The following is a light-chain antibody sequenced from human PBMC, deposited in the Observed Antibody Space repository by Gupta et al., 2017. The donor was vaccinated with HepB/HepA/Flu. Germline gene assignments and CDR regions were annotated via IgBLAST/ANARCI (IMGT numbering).Light chain of an antibody. Sequence: QSALTQPASVSGSPGQSITISCTGTSSDVGSYNLVSWYQQHPGKAPKLMIYEVSKRPSGVSNRFSGSKSGNTASLTISGLQAEDEAEYYCCSYAGSSYVCGTGTKVTVL. CDR3: CSYAGSSYV. V-gene: IGLV2-23*02. CDR2: EVS. J-gene: IGLJ1*01. CDR1: SSDVGSYNL.